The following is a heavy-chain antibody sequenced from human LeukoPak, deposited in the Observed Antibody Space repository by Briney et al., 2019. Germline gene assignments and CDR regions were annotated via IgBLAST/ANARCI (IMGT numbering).Heavy chain of an antibody. D-gene: IGHD4-17*01. CDR2: IRYDGSNK. CDR1: GFTFSSYA. CDR3: AKDNGDYALYFQH. V-gene: IGHV3-30*02. J-gene: IGHJ1*01. Sequence: GGSLRLSCAASGFTFSSYAMSWVRQAPGKGLEWVAFIRYDGSNKYYADSVKGRFTISRDNSKNTLYLQMNSLRAEDTAVYYCAKDNGDYALYFQHWGQGTLVTVSS.